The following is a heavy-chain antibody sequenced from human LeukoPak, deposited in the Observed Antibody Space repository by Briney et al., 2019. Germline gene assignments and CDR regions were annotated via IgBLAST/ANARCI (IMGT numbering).Heavy chain of an antibody. CDR3: ARGVYIAAAQYGY. CDR1: GGSISSYY. Sequence: PSQTLSLTCTVSGGSISSYYWSWIRQPPGKGLEWIGYIYYSGTTNYNPSLKSRVTISVDTSKNQFSLKLSSVAAADTAVYYCARGVYIAAAQYGYWGQGTLVTVSS. D-gene: IGHD6-13*01. V-gene: IGHV4-59*01. J-gene: IGHJ4*02. CDR2: IYYSGTT.